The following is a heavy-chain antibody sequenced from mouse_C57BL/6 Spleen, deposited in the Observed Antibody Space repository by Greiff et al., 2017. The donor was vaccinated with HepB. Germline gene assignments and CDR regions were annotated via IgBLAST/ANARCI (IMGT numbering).Heavy chain of an antibody. CDR2: IYPGDGDT. J-gene: IGHJ4*01. D-gene: IGHD2-5*01. CDR1: GYTFSSYC. CDR3: ARKRYSNGYAIDY. V-gene: IGHV1-80*01. Sequence: VQLQQSGAELVKPGASVKISCKASGYTFSSYCINWVKQRPGKGLEWIGYIYPGDGDTNYNGKFKGKATLTADKSSSTAYMQLSSLTSEDSAVYYCARKRYSNGYAIDYWGQGTSVTVSS.